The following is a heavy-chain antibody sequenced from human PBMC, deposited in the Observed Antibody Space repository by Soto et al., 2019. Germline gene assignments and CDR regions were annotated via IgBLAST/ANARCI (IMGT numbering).Heavy chain of an antibody. D-gene: IGHD6-19*01. V-gene: IGHV3-21*01. CDR1: RSAFSSYS. J-gene: IGHJ6*02. CDR2: INVSSSYI. CDR3: ASIQRSGPRWGMDV. Sequence: PGGSLRLSCVASRSAFSSYSISWVRQPPGKGLEWVSAINVSSSYIYYPAPVKGLITTSGDNNATSVYLLRKNPRADNTADYHAASIQRSGPRWGMDVWGQGTTVTVSS.